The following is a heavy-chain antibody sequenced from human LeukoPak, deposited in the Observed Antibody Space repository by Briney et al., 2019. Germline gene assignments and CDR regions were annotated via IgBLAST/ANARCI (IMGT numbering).Heavy chain of an antibody. J-gene: IGHJ4*02. Sequence: SETLSLTCTVSGGSISSSSYYWGWIRQPPGKGLEWIGSIYYSGSTYYNPSLKSRVTISVDTSKNQFSLKLSSVTAADTAVYYCATAYDSSGYYYFDYWGQGTLVTVSS. D-gene: IGHD3-22*01. CDR3: ATAYDSSGYYYFDY. CDR1: GGSISSSSYY. CDR2: IYYSGST. V-gene: IGHV4-39*07.